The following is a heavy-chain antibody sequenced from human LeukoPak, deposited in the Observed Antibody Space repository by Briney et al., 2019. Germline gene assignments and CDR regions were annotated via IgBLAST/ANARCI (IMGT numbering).Heavy chain of an antibody. V-gene: IGHV3-30*02. D-gene: IGHD6-13*01. Sequence: GGSLRLSCAASGFTFSNYVMHWVRQAPGKGLEWVTFMQYDGSDKFYADSVKGRFTISRDNSKNTLYLQMNSLRAEDTAVYYCARERCPRGKPRLNSSCFFDYWGQGTLVTVSS. J-gene: IGHJ4*02. CDR1: GFTFSNYV. CDR3: ARERCPRGKPRLNSSCFFDY. CDR2: MQYDGSDK.